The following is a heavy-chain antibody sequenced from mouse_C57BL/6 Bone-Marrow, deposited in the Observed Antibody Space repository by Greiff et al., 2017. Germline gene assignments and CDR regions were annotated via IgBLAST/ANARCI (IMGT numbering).Heavy chain of an antibody. CDR3: ARDRTARGYFDV. Sequence: EVKLVESGPGMVKPSQSLSLTCTVTGYSITSGYDWHWIRHFPGNKLEWMGYISYSGSTNYNPSLKSRISITHDTSKNHFFLKLNSVTTEDTATYYCARDRTARGYFDVWGTGTTVTVSS. CDR1: GYSITSGYD. J-gene: IGHJ1*03. CDR2: ISYSGST. V-gene: IGHV3-1*01. D-gene: IGHD1-2*01.